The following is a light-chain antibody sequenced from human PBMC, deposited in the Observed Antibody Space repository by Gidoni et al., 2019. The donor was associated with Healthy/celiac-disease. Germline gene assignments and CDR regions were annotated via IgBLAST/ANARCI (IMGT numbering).Light chain of an antibody. J-gene: IGKJ5*01. Sequence: EIVMTQSPATLSVSPGERATLSCRASQRGSSSLAWYQQKPGQAPRLLIYGAATRATGIPARVSGSGSATEFTLTISSLQSEDFAVYYCQQYNNWPPVTFGQGTRLEIK. V-gene: IGKV3-15*01. CDR3: QQYNNWPPVT. CDR2: GAA. CDR1: QRGSSS.